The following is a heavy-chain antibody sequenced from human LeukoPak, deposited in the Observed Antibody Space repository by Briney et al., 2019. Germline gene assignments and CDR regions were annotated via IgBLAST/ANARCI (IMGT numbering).Heavy chain of an antibody. CDR1: GITLSNYG. D-gene: IGHD2/OR15-2a*01. J-gene: IGHJ2*01. CDR2: ISDTGGRT. Sequence: GGSLRLSCAVSGITLSNYGMTWVRQAPGKGLEWVAGISDTGGRTNYADSVKGRFTISRDNPKNTLYLQMNSLRAEDTAVYFCAKRGVVIRVILVGFHKEAYYFDSWGRGTLVTVSS. V-gene: IGHV3-23*01. CDR3: AKRGVVIRVILVGFHKEAYYFDS.